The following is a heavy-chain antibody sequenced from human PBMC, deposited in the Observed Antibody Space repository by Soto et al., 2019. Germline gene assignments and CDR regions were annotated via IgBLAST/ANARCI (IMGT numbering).Heavy chain of an antibody. V-gene: IGHV3-7*01. J-gene: IGHJ6*02. CDR2: IKQDGSEK. CDR3: ARDGVSYRPSPDGYNYYYYYGMDV. Sequence: EVQLVESGGGLVQPGGSLRLSCAASGFTFSSYWMSWVRQAPGKGLEWVANIKQDGSEKYYVDSVKGRFTISSDNAKNSLYLQMTSLRAEDTAVYYCARDGVSYRPSPDGYNYYYYYGMDVWGQGTTVTVSS. CDR1: GFTFSSYW. D-gene: IGHD3-16*02.